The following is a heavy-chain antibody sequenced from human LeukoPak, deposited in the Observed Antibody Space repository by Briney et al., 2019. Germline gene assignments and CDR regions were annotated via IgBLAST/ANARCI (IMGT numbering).Heavy chain of an antibody. V-gene: IGHV1-24*01. CDR2: FDPEDGET. CDR1: GYTLTELS. D-gene: IGHD3-10*01. Sequence: ASVKVSCKVSGYTLTELSMHWVRQAPGKGLEWMGGFDPEDGETIYAQKFQGRVTMTEDTSTDTAYMELSSLRSEDTAVYYCATRGSGSYLIAYWGQGTLVTVSS. J-gene: IGHJ4*02. CDR3: ATRGSGSYLIAY.